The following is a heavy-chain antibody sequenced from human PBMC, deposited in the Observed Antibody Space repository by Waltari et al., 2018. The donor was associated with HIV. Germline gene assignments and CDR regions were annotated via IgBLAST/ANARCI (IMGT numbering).Heavy chain of an antibody. CDR2: ISAYNGNT. D-gene: IGHD3-10*01. CDR3: VRVNGVSGSPSGR. J-gene: IGHJ4*02. V-gene: IGHV1-18*01. CDR1: GYTFTPYG. Sequence: QVQLVQSGAEVKKPGASVKVPCTAPGYTFTPYGISWVRQAPGQGLEWMGWISAYNGNTNYAQKLQDRLTMTTDTSTNTAYMELRSLRSDDTAVYYCVRVNGVSGSPSGRWGPGTLVTVSS.